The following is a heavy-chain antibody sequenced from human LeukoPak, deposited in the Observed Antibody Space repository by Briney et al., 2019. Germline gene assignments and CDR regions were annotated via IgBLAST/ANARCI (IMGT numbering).Heavy chain of an antibody. CDR3: ARNESVLGTTGLNDFFDD. Sequence: SETLSLTCTVTGDSITRRSDYWGWVRQPPGKGLEWIGSIYYSGSTYYNPSFKSRVTISVDTSRNQFSLQLSYVTAADTAVYYCARNESVLGTTGLNDFFDDWGQGSLVTVFS. D-gene: IGHD1-26*01. CDR2: IYYSGST. J-gene: IGHJ4*02. CDR1: GDSITRRSDY. V-gene: IGHV4-39*01.